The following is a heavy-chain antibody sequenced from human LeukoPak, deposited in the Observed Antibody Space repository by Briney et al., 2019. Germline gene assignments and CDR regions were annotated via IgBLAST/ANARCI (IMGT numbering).Heavy chain of an antibody. CDR1: GFTFSSYA. J-gene: IGHJ4*02. CDR2: ISGSGGST. D-gene: IGHD2-15*01. CDR3: AKAARNLVVVVATTTLDY. Sequence: PGGSLRLSCAASGFTFSSYAMSWVRQAPGKGLEWVSAISGSGGSTYYADSVKGRFTISRDNSKNTLYLQMNSLRAEDTAVYYCAKAARNLVVVVATTTLDYWGQGTLVTVSS. V-gene: IGHV3-23*01.